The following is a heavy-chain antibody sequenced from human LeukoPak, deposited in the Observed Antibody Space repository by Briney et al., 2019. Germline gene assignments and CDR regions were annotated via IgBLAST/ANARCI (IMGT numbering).Heavy chain of an antibody. CDR1: GFTFSSYE. V-gene: IGHV3-48*03. J-gene: IGHJ4*02. CDR2: ISSSGSTI. CDR3: AGFLLGITVTLIAAAGFFDY. Sequence: PGGSLRLSCAASGFTFSSYEMNWVRQAPGKGLEWVSYISSSGSTISDAAAERGRFTISRDNAKNSLYLQMNSLRVEDTDVYYCAGFLLGITVTLIAAAGFFDYWGQGSLVSVSS. D-gene: IGHD6-13*01.